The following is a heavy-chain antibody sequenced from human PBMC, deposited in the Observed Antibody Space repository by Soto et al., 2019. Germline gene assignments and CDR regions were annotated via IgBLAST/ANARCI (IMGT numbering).Heavy chain of an antibody. V-gene: IGHV4-59*01. CDR2: IYYSGST. CDR3: ARGEGAGYSSGWSDY. J-gene: IGHJ4*02. CDR1: GGSISSYY. Sequence: WGTLSLTCTVSGGSISSYYWSWIRQPPGKGLEWIGYIYYSGSTNYNPSLKSRVTISVDTSKNQFSLKLSSVTAADTAVYYCARGEGAGYSSGWSDYWGQGTLVTVSS. D-gene: IGHD6-19*01.